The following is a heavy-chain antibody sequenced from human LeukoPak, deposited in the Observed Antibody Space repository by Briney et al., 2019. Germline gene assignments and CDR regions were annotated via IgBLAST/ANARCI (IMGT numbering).Heavy chain of an antibody. CDR2: IYYSGST. V-gene: IGHV4-59*01. D-gene: IGHD3-22*01. J-gene: IGHJ3*02. CDR1: GGSISSYY. Sequence: SSETLSLTCTVSGGSISSYYWSWIRQPPGKGLEWIGYIYYSGSTNYNPSPKSRDTISVDPSKNQFSLKLSSVTAADTAVYYCASSGYCDSSGMNDAFDIWGQGTMVTVSS. CDR3: ASSGYCDSSGMNDAFDI.